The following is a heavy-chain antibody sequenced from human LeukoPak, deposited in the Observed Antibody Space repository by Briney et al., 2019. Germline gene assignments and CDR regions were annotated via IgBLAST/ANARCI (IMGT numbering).Heavy chain of an antibody. V-gene: IGHV4-34*01. Sequence: SETLSLTCAVYGGSFRGYYWSWIRQPPGKGLERSGEIKHRGITNYNPTLKSRCTISVDTSKNQFSLTLSSVTGADTAVYYCARQRALGDYYYYYGMDVWGKGTTVTVSS. CDR2: IKHRGIT. CDR1: GGSFRGYY. J-gene: IGHJ6*04. CDR3: ARQRALGDYYYYYGMDV. D-gene: IGHD6-25*01.